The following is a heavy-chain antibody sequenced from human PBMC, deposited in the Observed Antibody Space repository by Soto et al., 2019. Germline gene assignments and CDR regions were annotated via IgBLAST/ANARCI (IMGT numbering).Heavy chain of an antibody. J-gene: IGHJ3*02. V-gene: IGHV1-8*01. CDR3: AKASLGRDAFDI. D-gene: IGHD6-13*01. CDR2: MNPNSGNT. Sequence: QVQLVQSGAEVKKPGASVKVSCKASGYTFTSYDINWVRQATGQGLEWMGWMNPNSGNTGYAQKFQGRXXMXRXNSISTAYMELSSLRSEDTAVYYCAKASLGRDAFDIWGQGTMVTVSS. CDR1: GYTFTSYD.